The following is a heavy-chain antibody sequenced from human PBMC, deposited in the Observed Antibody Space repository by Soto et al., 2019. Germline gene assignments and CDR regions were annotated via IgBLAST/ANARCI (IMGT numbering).Heavy chain of an antibody. CDR1: GYTFTSYY. V-gene: IGHV1-46*01. CDR3: ARLGIAAHLSYYGMDV. Sequence: ASVKVSCKASGYTFTSYYMHWVRQAPGQGLEWMGIINPSGGSTSYAQKFQGRVTMTRDTSTSTVYMELSSLRSEDTAVYYCARLGIAAHLSYYGMDVWGQGTTVTVS. J-gene: IGHJ6*02. CDR2: INPSGGST. D-gene: IGHD6-13*01.